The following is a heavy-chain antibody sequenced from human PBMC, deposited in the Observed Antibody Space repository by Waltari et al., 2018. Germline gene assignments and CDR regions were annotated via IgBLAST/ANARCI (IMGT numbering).Heavy chain of an antibody. CDR3: ARHPEQLVGYWYFDL. D-gene: IGHD6-6*01. Sequence: QVQLQESGPGLVKPSETLSLTCAVSGYSISSGYYWVWIRQPPGKGLEWIGSIYHSGSTYQNPSLKSRLTISLDTSKNQFSLKLSSVTAADTAVFYCARHPEQLVGYWYFDLWGRGTLVTVSS. J-gene: IGHJ2*01. V-gene: IGHV4-38-2*01. CDR2: IYHSGST. CDR1: GYSISSGYY.